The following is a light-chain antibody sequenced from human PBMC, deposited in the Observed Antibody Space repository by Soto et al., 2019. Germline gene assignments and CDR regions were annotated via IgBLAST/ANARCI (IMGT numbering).Light chain of an antibody. CDR3: SSFAGNNKLV. J-gene: IGLJ2*01. Sequence: QSALTQPPSASGSPGQSVTISCTGTSSDVGGYNYVSWYQQHPGKAPKLMISEVSKRPSGVPDRFSGSKSGNPASLTVSGLPAEGEADYYCSSFAGNNKLVFGGGAKLTVL. CDR1: SSDVGGYNY. V-gene: IGLV2-8*01. CDR2: EVS.